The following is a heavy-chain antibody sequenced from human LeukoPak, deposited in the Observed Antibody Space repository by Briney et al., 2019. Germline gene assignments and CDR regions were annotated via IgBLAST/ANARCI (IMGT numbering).Heavy chain of an antibody. CDR1: GFTFSSYG. J-gene: IGHJ6*03. CDR3: AKDPVNCSSTSCSHYYYYYYMDV. CDR2: IRYDGSNK. V-gene: IGHV3-30*02. Sequence: GGSLRLSCAASGFTFSSYGMHWVRQAPGKGLEWVAFIRYDGSNKYYADSVKGRFTISRDNSKNTLYLQKNSLRAEDTAVYYCAKDPVNCSSTSCSHYYYYYYMDVWGKGTTVTVSS. D-gene: IGHD2-2*01.